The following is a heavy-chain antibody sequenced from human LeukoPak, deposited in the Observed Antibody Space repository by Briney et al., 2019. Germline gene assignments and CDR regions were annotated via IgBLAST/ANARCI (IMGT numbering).Heavy chain of an antibody. CDR2: INPDGSTI. J-gene: IGHJ3*02. CDR1: GFTFSTSW. Sequence: PGGSLRLSCAASGFTFSTSWMTWVRQAPGKGLDWLGHINPDGSTINYVDSVKGRFTFSRDNAKNSLYLQMNSLRAEDTAVYYCASPKQRWFGALHAFDIWGQGTMVTVSS. D-gene: IGHD3-10*01. CDR3: ASPKQRWFGALHAFDI. V-gene: IGHV3-7*01.